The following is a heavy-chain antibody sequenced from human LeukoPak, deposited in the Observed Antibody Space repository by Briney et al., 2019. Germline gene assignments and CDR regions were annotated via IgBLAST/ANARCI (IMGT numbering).Heavy chain of an antibody. Sequence: PGGSLRLSCTVSGFTFDDYAMHWARHTPGKGLEWVAGITWNRDNIGYGDSVMGRFTISRDNAKNSLYLQMNSLKVEDSAVYYCVRDGRGVTLVRGIIKAGGALDLWGQGTMVTVSS. J-gene: IGHJ3*01. V-gene: IGHV3-9*01. CDR3: VRDGRGVTLVRGIIKAGGALDL. D-gene: IGHD3-10*01. CDR2: ITWNRDNI. CDR1: GFTFDDYA.